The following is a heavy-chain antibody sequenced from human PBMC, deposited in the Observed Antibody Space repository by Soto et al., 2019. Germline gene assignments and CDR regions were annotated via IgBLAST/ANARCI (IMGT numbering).Heavy chain of an antibody. CDR2: ISAYNGNT. D-gene: IGHD6-13*01. Sequence: ASVKVSCKASGYTFTSYGISWVRQAPGQGREWMGWISAYNGNTNYAQKLQGRVTMTTDTSTSTAYMELRSLRSDDTAVYYCAREIAAAGSIALDYWGQGTLVTVSS. V-gene: IGHV1-18*04. J-gene: IGHJ4*02. CDR3: AREIAAAGSIALDY. CDR1: GYTFTSYG.